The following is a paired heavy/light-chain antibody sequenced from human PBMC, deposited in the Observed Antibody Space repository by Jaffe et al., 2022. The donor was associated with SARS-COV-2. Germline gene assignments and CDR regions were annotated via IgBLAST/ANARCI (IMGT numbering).Light chain of an antibody. CDR2: EVS. J-gene: IGLJ2*01. CDR1: SSDVGAYNF. Sequence: QSALTQPRSVSGSPGQSVTISCTGTSSDVGAYNFVSWYQQHPGKAPKLMIYEVSKRPSGVPDRFSGSKSGNTASLTIAGLQAEDEADYHCCSYAGTYSFGGGTKLTVL. CDR3: CSYAGTYS. V-gene: IGLV2-11*01.
Heavy chain of an antibody. V-gene: IGHV1-2*02. J-gene: IGHJ5*02. Sequence: QVQLVQSGAEVKKPGDSVKVSCKASGYTFTGYYMHWVRQAPGQGLEWMGWINAKSGDTKYAQKFQGRVTMTRDTSINTAYMELSRLRSDDAAVYYCARDGDCSSINCFMSSFDPWGQGTLVTVSS. CDR2: INAKSGDT. D-gene: IGHD2-2*03. CDR3: ARDGDCSSINCFMSSFDP. CDR1: GYTFTGYY.